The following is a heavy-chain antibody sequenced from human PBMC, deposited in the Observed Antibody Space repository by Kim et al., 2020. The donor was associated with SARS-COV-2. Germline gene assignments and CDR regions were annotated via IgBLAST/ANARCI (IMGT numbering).Heavy chain of an antibody. CDR1: GFTFSSYS. D-gene: IGHD3-16*02. J-gene: IGHJ4*02. V-gene: IGHV3-23*01. CDR2: IGGGGANT. CDR3: AKAVRGYYDC. Sequence: GGSLRLSCAASGFTFSSYSMTWVRQAPGKGLEWVSTIGGGGANTYYADSVKGRFTISRDNSKNTLYLEMNSLRAEDTAVYYCAKAVRGYYDCWGQGTLVTVSS.